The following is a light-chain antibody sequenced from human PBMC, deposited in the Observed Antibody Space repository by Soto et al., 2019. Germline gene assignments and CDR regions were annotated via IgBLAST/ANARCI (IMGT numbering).Light chain of an antibody. Sequence: QSVLTQPPSVSGAPGQRVTISCTGNSSNIGAGYDVNWYQQVPGTAPKLLIYGHSNRPSGVSDRFSGSKSGTSASLAITGLQAEDEADYYCQTYDSSLRGVVFGGGTKATVL. CDR2: GHS. CDR1: SSNIGAGYD. CDR3: QTYDSSLRGVV. J-gene: IGLJ2*01. V-gene: IGLV1-40*01.